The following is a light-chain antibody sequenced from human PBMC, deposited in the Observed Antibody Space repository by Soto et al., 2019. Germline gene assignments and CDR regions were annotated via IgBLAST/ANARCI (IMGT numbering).Light chain of an antibody. V-gene: IGKV1-12*01. CDR1: QGISSW. CDR3: QQADTFPLT. J-gene: IGKJ4*01. Sequence: DIQMTQSPSSVSASVGDRVTITCRASQGISSWVAWYQQKPGKAPNLLIYAASSLQSGVPSRFSCSGSGTEFTLTISSLQPEDFATYYCQQADTFPLTFGGGNKVEIK. CDR2: AAS.